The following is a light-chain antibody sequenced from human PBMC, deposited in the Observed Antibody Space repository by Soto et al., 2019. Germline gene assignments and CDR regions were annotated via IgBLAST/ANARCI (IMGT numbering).Light chain of an antibody. CDR3: QQLFDSPIT. Sequence: DIPLTQSPSFLSPSIGASVTITCRASQVISTSLAWYQVKPGKAPKLLIYAASTLESGVPSRFSATVSGTEGSLTLPSLKPEDGATDEGQQLFDSPITFCQGTRLEIK. V-gene: IGKV1-9*01. J-gene: IGKJ5*01. CDR2: AAS. CDR1: QVISTS.